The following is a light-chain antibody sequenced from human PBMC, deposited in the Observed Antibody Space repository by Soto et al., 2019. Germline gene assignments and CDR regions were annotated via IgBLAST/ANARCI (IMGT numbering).Light chain of an antibody. J-gene: IGKJ1*01. V-gene: IGKV4-1*01. Sequence: DIVMTQSPDSLAVSLGERATINCKSSQSVFYSSNNKNYLAWYQQKPRQPPKLLIYWASTRESGVPDRFSGSGSGTYFTLTISSLQAEDVAVYYCQQYYSNPVAFGQGTKVEIK. CDR1: QSVFYSSNNKNY. CDR2: WAS. CDR3: QQYYSNPVA.